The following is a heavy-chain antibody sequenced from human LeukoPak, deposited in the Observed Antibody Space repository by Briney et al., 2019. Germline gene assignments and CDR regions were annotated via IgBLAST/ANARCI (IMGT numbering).Heavy chain of an antibody. D-gene: IGHD3-10*01. CDR2: INSDGSST. CDR3: VKPGYGSGSYYNNWFDP. CDR1: GFTFSSYW. Sequence: PGGSLRLSCAASGFTFSSYWMHWVRQAPGKGLVWVSRINSDGSSTTYADSVKGRFTISRDNSKNTLYLQMSSLRAEDTAVYYCVKPGYGSGSYYNNWFDPWGQGTLVTVSS. V-gene: IGHV3-74*01. J-gene: IGHJ5*02.